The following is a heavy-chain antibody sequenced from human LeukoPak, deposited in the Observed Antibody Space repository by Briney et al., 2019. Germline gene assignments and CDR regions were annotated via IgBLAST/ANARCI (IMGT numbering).Heavy chain of an antibody. CDR1: GVSINDYY. J-gene: IGHJ4*02. D-gene: IGHD2-15*01. CDR2: IYYSGST. V-gene: IGHV4-59*08. CDR3: ARVDSSDAGNFDY. Sequence: SSETLSLTCTVSGVSINDYYWSWIRQPPGKGLEWIAWIYYSGSTNYNPSLKSRVTISVDTSKNQFSLKLTSVTAADTAVYYCARVDSSDAGNFDYWGQGTLVTVSS.